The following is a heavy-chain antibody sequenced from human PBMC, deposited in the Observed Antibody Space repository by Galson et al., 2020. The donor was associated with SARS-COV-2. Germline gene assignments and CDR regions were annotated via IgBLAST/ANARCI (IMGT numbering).Heavy chain of an antibody. J-gene: IGHJ4*02. D-gene: IGHD1-7*01. CDR1: GYSISSGYY. Sequence: SETLSLTCTVSGYSISSGYYWGWIRQPPGKGLEWIGSIYHSGSTYYNPSLKSRVTISVDTSKNQFSLKLSSVTAADTAVYYCAGALNKLRPNRGYFDYWGQGTLVTVSS. CDR3: AGALNKLRPNRGYFDY. V-gene: IGHV4-38-2*02. CDR2: IYHSGST.